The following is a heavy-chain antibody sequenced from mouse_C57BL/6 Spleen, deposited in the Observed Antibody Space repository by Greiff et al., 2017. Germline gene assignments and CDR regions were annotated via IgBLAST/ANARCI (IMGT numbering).Heavy chain of an antibody. CDR2: IDPSDSYT. Sequence: VQLQQSGAELVMPGASVKLSCKASGYTFTSYWMHWVKQRPGQGLEWIGEIDPSDSYTNYNQKFKGKSTLTVDKSSSTAYMQLSSLTSEDSAVYYCARRGTAQAPFAYWGQGTLVTVSA. CDR1: GYTFTSYW. CDR3: ARRGTAQAPFAY. J-gene: IGHJ3*01. D-gene: IGHD3-2*02. V-gene: IGHV1-69*01.